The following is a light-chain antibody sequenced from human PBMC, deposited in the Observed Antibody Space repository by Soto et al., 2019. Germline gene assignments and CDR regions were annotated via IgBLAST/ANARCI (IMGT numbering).Light chain of an antibody. J-gene: IGLJ2*01. Sequence: SYELTQPPSVFVAPGQTARLSCRGSNIERESVHWYQQKPGQAPVLVVYQNTDRPAGIPERFSGSNSGNTATLTISRVEAGDEADYICQVWDNSRDHVVFGGGTKVTVL. V-gene: IGLV3-21*02. CDR1: NIERES. CDR3: QVWDNSRDHVV. CDR2: QNT.